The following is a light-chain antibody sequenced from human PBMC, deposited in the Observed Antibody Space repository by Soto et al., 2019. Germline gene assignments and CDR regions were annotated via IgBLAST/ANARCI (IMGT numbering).Light chain of an antibody. Sequence: DIQMTQSLSSLSASVGDRVTITCQANQDINNSLNWYQQRPGEAPKLLIYDASSLEAGVPSRFSGSGFGTTFTLTISSLHPEDVATYYCQQFDNLPLTFGGGTKVELK. CDR3: QQFDNLPLT. V-gene: IGKV1-33*01. J-gene: IGKJ4*01. CDR1: QDINNS. CDR2: DAS.